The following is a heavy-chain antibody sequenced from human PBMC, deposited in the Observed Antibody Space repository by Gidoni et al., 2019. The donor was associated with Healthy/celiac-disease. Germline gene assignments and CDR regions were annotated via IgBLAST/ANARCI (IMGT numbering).Heavy chain of an antibody. V-gene: IGHV4-30-4*01. J-gene: IGHJ6*02. CDR2: IYYSGST. Sequence: QVQLQESGPGLVKPSQTLSLTCTVSGGSISSGDYYWSWIRQPPGKGLEWIGYIYYSGSTYYNPSLKSRVTISVDTSKNQFSLKLSSVTAADTAVYYCARVGSLGGSNYFGFGMDVWGQGTTVTVSS. D-gene: IGHD4-4*01. CDR3: ARVGSLGGSNYFGFGMDV. CDR1: GGSISSGDYY.